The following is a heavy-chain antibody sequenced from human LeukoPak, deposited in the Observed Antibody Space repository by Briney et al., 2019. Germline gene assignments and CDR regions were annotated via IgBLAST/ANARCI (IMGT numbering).Heavy chain of an antibody. Sequence: GGSLRLSCAASGFSFSTSTMNWIRQAPGKGLEWVSSISGGSDDIHYADSVKGRFTISRDNAKNSVYLQMNSLGAEDTALYYCVRIPNNAGFPNWFDPWGQGTLVTVSS. CDR3: VRIPNNAGFPNWFDP. D-gene: IGHD2-21*01. CDR2: ISGGSDDI. V-gene: IGHV3-21*01. J-gene: IGHJ5*02. CDR1: GFSFSTST.